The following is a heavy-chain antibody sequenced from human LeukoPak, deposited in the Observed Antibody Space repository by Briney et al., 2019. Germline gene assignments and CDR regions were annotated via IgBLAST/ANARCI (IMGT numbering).Heavy chain of an antibody. Sequence: GGSLRLSCAASGFTFSSYAMHWVRQAPGKGLEWVAVISYDGSNKYYADSVKGRFTISRDNSKNTLYLQMNSLRAEDTAVYYCAKDYDFWSGFLNYFDYWGQGTLVTVSS. J-gene: IGHJ4*02. V-gene: IGHV3-30-3*01. D-gene: IGHD3-3*01. CDR1: GFTFSSYA. CDR3: AKDYDFWSGFLNYFDY. CDR2: ISYDGSNK.